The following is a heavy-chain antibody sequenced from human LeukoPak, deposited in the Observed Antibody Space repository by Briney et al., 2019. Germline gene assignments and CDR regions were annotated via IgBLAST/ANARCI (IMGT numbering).Heavy chain of an antibody. J-gene: IGHJ4*02. CDR3: ARYTDKTSTRYFDY. Sequence: GGPLRLSCAASRFPITSYYMRCVRQAPGKGLEWVSVIYSDGDTYYADSVKGRFPISQDIPKNTLNLQMNSMRSEDTAVYYCARYTDKTSTRYFDYWGKGTLVTVSS. D-gene: IGHD2-2*02. CDR2: IYSDGDT. V-gene: IGHV3-66*02. CDR1: RFPITSYY.